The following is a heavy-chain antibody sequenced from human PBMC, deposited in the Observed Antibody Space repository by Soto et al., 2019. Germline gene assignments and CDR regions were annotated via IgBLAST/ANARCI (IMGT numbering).Heavy chain of an antibody. J-gene: IGHJ4*02. CDR2: IYWDDDK. D-gene: IGHD3-10*01. Sequence: TLSLTCTVSGGSISSYYWSWIRQPPGKALEWLALIYWDDDKRYSPSLKSRLTITKDTSKNQVVLTMTNMDPVDTATYYCAHRAHYYGSGGSFDYWGQGTLVTVSS. CDR1: GGSISSYYW. V-gene: IGHV2-5*08. CDR3: AHRAHYYGSGGSFDY.